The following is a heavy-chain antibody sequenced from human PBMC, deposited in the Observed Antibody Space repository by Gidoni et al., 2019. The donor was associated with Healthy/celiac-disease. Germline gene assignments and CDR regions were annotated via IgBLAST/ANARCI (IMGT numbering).Heavy chain of an antibody. CDR2: ISSCGSTI. J-gene: IGHJ4*02. Sequence: QVPLVESGGGLVTPGGSLRLSRAASGFHFLDYYMSWIRQAPGKGLEWVSYISSCGSTIYYADSVKGRFTISRDNAKNSLYLQMNSLRAEDTAVYYCARGYRIQLWLPFGYWGQGTLVTVSS. CDR3: ARGYRIQLWLPFGY. D-gene: IGHD5-18*01. CDR1: GFHFLDYY. V-gene: IGHV3-11*01.